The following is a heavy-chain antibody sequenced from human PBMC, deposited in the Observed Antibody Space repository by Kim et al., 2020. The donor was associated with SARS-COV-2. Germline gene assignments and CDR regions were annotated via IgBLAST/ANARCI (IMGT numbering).Heavy chain of an antibody. J-gene: IGHJ6*02. V-gene: IGHV3-33*05. CDR1: GFTFSSYG. CDR2: ISYDGSNK. D-gene: IGHD2-2*01. CDR3: ARDAVDCSSTSCYSGWTYYYYGMDV. Sequence: GGSLRLPCAASGFTFSSYGMHWVRQAPGKGLEWVAVISYDGSNKYYADSVKGRFTISRDNSKNTLYLQMNSLRAEDTAVYYCARDAVDCSSTSCYSGWTYYYYGMDVWGQGTTVTVSS.